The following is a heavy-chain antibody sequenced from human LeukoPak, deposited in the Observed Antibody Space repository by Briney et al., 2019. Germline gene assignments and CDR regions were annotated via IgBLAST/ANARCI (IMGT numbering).Heavy chain of an antibody. V-gene: IGHV1-69*06. D-gene: IGHD2-15*01. CDR2: IIPIFGTA. CDR1: GGTFSSYA. J-gene: IGHJ6*03. Sequence: SVKVSCKASGGTFSSYAISWVRQAPGQGLEWMGGIIPIFGTANYAQKFQGRVTITADKSTSTAYMELSSLRSEDTAVYYCARGPRSSQAGYYYYYYYMDVRGKGTTVTVSS. CDR3: ARGPRSSQAGYYYYYYYMDV.